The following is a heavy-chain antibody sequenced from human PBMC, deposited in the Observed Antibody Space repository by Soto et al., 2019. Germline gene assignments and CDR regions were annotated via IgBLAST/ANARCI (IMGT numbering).Heavy chain of an antibody. Sequence: QVQLVQSGPEVKKAGASVKVSCKTSGYTFTHYVINWVLQAPGHGLDWMGFSNHTGNTKYAQKFEGRVAMTKDTSSSTAYMEVRSLRSDDTALYYCARSGEHPLDYWGQGTPVTVSS. CDR3: ARSGEHPLDY. V-gene: IGHV1-18*01. J-gene: IGHJ4*02. CDR1: GYTFTHYV. CDR2: SNHTGNT. D-gene: IGHD3-10*01.